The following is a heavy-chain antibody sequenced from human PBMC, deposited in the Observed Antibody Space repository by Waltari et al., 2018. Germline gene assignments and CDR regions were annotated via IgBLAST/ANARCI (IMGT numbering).Heavy chain of an antibody. V-gene: IGHV4-34*01. Sequence: QVQLQQWGAGLLKPSETLSLTCAVYGGSFRGYSWRWIRQPPGKGLEWIGEINHSGSTNYNPSLKSRVTISVDTSKNQFSLKLSSVTAADTAVYYCARGVIDYYYYYYMDVWGKGTTVTVSS. CDR1: GGSFRGYS. J-gene: IGHJ6*03. CDR2: INHSGST. CDR3: ARGVIDYYYYYYMDV. D-gene: IGHD3-16*02.